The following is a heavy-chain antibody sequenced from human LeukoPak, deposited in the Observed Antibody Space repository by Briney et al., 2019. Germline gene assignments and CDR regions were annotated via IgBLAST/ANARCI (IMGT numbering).Heavy chain of an antibody. Sequence: GGSLRLSCAASGFTFDDYGMSWVRQAPGKGLGWVSVIYSGGSTYYADSVKGRFTISRDNSKNTLYLQMNSLRAEDTAVYYCARAGRQWLFPDWGQGTLVTVSS. CDR3: ARAGRQWLFPD. CDR1: GFTFDDYG. J-gene: IGHJ4*02. CDR2: IYSGGST. V-gene: IGHV3-66*01. D-gene: IGHD6-19*01.